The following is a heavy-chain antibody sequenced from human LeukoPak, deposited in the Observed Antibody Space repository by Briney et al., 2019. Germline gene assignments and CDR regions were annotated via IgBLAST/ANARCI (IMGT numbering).Heavy chain of an antibody. V-gene: IGHV3-48*04. CDR2: ISSSSTI. J-gene: IGHJ4*02. Sequence: PGGSLRLSCAASGFTFSSYSMNWVRQAPGKGLEWVSYISSSSTIYYADSVKGRFTISRDNAKNSLYLQMNSLRAEDTAVYYCAKNPARGRSFDYWGQGTLVTVSS. D-gene: IGHD1-14*01. CDR3: AKNPARGRSFDY. CDR1: GFTFSSYS.